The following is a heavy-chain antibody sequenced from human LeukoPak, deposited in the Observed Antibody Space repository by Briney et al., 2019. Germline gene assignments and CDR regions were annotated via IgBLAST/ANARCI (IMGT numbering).Heavy chain of an antibody. V-gene: IGHV4-39*07. J-gene: IGHJ4*02. D-gene: IGHD5-24*01. CDR1: GDSFSNSHYY. CDR3: ASERWSRRSYFDY. CDR2: IFYSGST. Sequence: SETLSLTCTVSGDSFSNSHYYWAWVRQPPGKGLEWIVTIFYSGSTYYSPSLESRVTISVDASMTQFSLRLSSVTAADTAVYYCASERWSRRSYFDYWGQGTLVTVSS.